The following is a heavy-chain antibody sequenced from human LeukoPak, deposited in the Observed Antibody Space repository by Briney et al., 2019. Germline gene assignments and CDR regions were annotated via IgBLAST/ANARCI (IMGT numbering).Heavy chain of an antibody. Sequence: GGSLRLSCAASGFTFSSYAMSWVRQAPGKGLEWVSAISGSGGSTYYADSVKGRFTVSRDNSKNTLYLQMNSLRAEDTAVYYCAKNRHYYDSSGPWGQGTLVTVSS. CDR2: ISGSGGST. D-gene: IGHD3-22*01. CDR1: GFTFSSYA. V-gene: IGHV3-23*01. J-gene: IGHJ4*02. CDR3: AKNRHYYDSSGP.